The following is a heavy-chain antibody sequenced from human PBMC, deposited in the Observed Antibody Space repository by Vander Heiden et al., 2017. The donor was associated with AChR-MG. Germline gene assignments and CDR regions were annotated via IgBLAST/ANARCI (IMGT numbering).Heavy chain of an antibody. J-gene: IGHJ1*01. CDR3: ARQPTIKYFQS. CDR2: VYFGGAK. Sequence: LQLQESGPGLVKPSETPSLTCTVPGGAFTSRSYYWGWVRQPPGKGLEWIGSVYFGGAKYYNPSFMSRVSISVDASKNQFFLNLSSATAADTAVYYCARQPTIKYFQSWGQGTLVTVSS. V-gene: IGHV4-39*01. CDR1: GGAFTSRSYY.